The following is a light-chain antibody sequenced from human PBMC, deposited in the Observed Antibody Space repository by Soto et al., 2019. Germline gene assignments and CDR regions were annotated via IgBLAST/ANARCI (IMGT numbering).Light chain of an antibody. CDR2: DAS. V-gene: IGKV3-20*01. CDR3: QQYGSSPRT. CDR1: QSVSSSS. J-gene: IGKJ1*01. Sequence: EIVLTQSPGTLSLSPGERATLSCRASQSVSSSSLAWYQQKPGQAPRLLIYDASSRATGIPDRFSGSGSGTDFTLPISRLEPEDFAVYYCQQYGSSPRTFGQGTKVEIK.